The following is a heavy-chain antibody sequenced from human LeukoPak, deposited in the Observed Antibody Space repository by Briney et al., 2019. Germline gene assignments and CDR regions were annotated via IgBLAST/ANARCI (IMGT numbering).Heavy chain of an antibody. CDR3: AKNQDYGGSTLYYFDY. V-gene: IGHV1-69*01. D-gene: IGHD4-23*01. CDR2: IIPIFGTA. Sequence: SSVKVSCKASGGTFSSYAISWVRQAPGQGLEWMGGIIPIFGTANYAQKFQGRVTITADESTSTAYMELSSLRSEDTAVYYCAKNQDYGGSTLYYFDYWGQGTLVTVSS. CDR1: GGTFSSYA. J-gene: IGHJ4*02.